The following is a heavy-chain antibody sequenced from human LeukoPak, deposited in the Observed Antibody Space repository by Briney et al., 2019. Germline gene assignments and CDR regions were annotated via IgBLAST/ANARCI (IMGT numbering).Heavy chain of an antibody. J-gene: IGHJ3*02. CDR2: ISGSGGST. CDR3: AKGRQLRRSDAFDI. D-gene: IGHD1-26*01. Sequence: QSGGSLRLSCAASGFTFSNYGMSWVRQAPGKGLEWVSSISGSGGSTYYADSVKGRFTISRDNSKNTLYLQMNSLRGEDTAVYYCAKGRQLRRSDAFDIWGQGTMVTVSS. CDR1: GFTFSNYG. V-gene: IGHV3-23*01.